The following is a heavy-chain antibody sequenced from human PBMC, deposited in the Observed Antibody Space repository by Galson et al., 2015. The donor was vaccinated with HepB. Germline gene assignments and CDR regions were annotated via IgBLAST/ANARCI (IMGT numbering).Heavy chain of an antibody. D-gene: IGHD2-2*01. CDR3: ARDAWDIVVVPAAILDY. V-gene: IGHV1-18*01. J-gene: IGHJ4*02. CDR2: ISAYNGNT. CDR1: GYTFTSYG. Sequence: SVKVSCKASGYTFTSYGISWVRQAPGQGLEWMGWISAYNGNTNYAQKLQGGVTMTTDTSTSTAYMELRSLRSDDTAVYYCARDAWDIVVVPAAILDYWGQGTLVTVSS.